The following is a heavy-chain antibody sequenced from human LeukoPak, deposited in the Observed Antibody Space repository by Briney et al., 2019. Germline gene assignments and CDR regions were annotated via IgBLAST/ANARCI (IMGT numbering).Heavy chain of an antibody. D-gene: IGHD3-22*01. CDR3: TTGRYYYSSGYYDFDY. CDR2: IKSKTDGGTT. CDR1: GFTFSNAW. Sequence: GGSLRLSCAASGFTFSNAWMSWVRQAPGKGLEWVGRIKSKTDGGTTDYAAPVKGRFTISRDDSKNTLYLQMSSLKTEDTAVYYCTTGRYYYSSGYYDFDYWGQGTLVTVSS. J-gene: IGHJ4*02. V-gene: IGHV3-15*01.